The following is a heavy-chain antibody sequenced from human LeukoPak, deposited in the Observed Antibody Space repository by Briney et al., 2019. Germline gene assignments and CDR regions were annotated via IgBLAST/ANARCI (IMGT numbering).Heavy chain of an antibody. CDR3: ARGNIAARPSGY. D-gene: IGHD6-6*01. CDR1: GGSIGSYY. CDR2: IYYSGST. Sequence: PSETLSLTCTVSGGSIGSYYWSWIRQPPGKGLEWIGYIYYSGSTNYNPSLKSRVTISVDTSKNQFSLKLSSVTAADTAVYYCARGNIAARPSGYWGQGTLVTVSS. J-gene: IGHJ4*02. V-gene: IGHV4-59*12.